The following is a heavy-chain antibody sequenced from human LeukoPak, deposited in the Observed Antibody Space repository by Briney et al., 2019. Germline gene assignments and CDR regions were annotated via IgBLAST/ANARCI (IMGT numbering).Heavy chain of an antibody. J-gene: IGHJ4*02. D-gene: IGHD1-26*01. CDR1: GGSISSYY. CDR2: IYYSGST. V-gene: IGHV4-59*01. CDR3: ARWGSGTRGGFDY. Sequence: SETLSLTCTVSGGSISSYYWSWIPQPPGKGLEWIGYIYYSGSTNYNPSLKSRATISVDTSKNQFSLKLSSVTAADTAVYYCARWGSGTRGGFDYWGQGTLVTVSS.